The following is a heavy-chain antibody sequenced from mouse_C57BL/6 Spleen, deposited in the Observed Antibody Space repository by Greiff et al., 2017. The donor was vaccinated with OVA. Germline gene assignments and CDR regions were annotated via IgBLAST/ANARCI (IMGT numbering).Heavy chain of an antibody. CDR3: ARNPIYDGYYVGGFAY. V-gene: IGHV1-26*01. CDR2: LNPNNGGT. Sequence: EVQLQQSGPELVKPGASVKISCKASGYTFTDYYMNWVKQSHGKSLEWIGDLNPNNGGTSSNQKFKGKATLTVDKSSSTAYMELRILTSEDSAVYYFARNPIYDGYYVGGFAYWGQGTLVTVSA. J-gene: IGHJ3*01. D-gene: IGHD2-3*01. CDR1: GYTFTDYY.